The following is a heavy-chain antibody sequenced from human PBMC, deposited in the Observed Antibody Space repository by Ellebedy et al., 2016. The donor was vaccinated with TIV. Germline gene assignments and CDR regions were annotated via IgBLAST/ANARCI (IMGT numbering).Heavy chain of an antibody. V-gene: IGHV3-21*01. CDR3: ARDAWGYCSGGSCPVPGSWFDP. J-gene: IGHJ5*02. CDR1: GFTFSNYN. CDR2: IRSTGSDQ. Sequence: GESLKISCVASGFTFSNYNMNWVRQPPGKGLEWVSSIRSTGSDQYYAESARGRFTISRDNAQNSLFLQMNSLRAEDTAVYYCARDAWGYCSGGSCPVPGSWFDPWGQGTLVTVSS. D-gene: IGHD2-15*01.